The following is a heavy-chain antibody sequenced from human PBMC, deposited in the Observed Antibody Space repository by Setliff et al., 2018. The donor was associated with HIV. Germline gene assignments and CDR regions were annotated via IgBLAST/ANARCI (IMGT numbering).Heavy chain of an antibody. Sequence: ASVKVSCKASGYTFTGYFIHWVRQAPGQGLEWMGRINPNTGDTNYAQKFQDRVTMTRDTSINTAYMELSRLRSDDTAVYYCATHGGGYNKHAFDIWGQGTMVTVSS. CDR1: GYTFTGYF. D-gene: IGHD5-12*01. CDR3: ATHGGGYNKHAFDI. J-gene: IGHJ3*02. V-gene: IGHV1-2*06. CDR2: INPNTGDT.